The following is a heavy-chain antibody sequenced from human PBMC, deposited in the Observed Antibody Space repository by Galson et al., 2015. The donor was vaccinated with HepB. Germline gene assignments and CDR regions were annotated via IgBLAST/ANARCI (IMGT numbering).Heavy chain of an antibody. CDR2: ISSNGGST. CDR3: VKVGNVLRFLEWSGPYDY. Sequence: SLRLSCAASGFTFSSYAMHWVRQAPGKGLDYVSAISSNGGSTYYADSVKGRFTISRDNSKNTLYLQMSSLRAGDTAVYYCVKVGNVLRFLEWSGPYDYWGQGTLVTVSS. V-gene: IGHV3-64D*06. J-gene: IGHJ4*02. CDR1: GFTFSSYA. D-gene: IGHD3-3*01.